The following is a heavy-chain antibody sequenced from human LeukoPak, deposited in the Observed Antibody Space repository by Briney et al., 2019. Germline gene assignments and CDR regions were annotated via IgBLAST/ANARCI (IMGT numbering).Heavy chain of an antibody. D-gene: IGHD4-17*01. J-gene: IGHJ4*02. V-gene: IGHV3-21*01. Sequence: GGSLRLSCAASGFTFSSYSMNWVRQAPGKGLECVSSISSSSSYRYYADSVKGRFTISRDNVKNSLYLQMNSLRDEDTAVYYCASSDYGDYSFDYWGQGTLVTVSS. CDR1: GFTFSSYS. CDR3: ASSDYGDYSFDY. CDR2: ISSSSSYR.